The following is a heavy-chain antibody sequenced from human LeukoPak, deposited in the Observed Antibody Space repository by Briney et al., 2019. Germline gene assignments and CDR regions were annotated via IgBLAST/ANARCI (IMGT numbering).Heavy chain of an antibody. Sequence: GGSLRLSCAASGFTFSSYWMSWVRQAPGKGLEWVANIKQDGSEKYYVDSVKGRFTISRDNAKNSLYLQMNSLRAEDTAVYYCARRSYCSGGSCYLSGCPSYYFDYWGQGTLVTVSS. CDR1: GFTFSSYW. CDR3: ARRSYCSGGSCYLSGCPSYYFDY. J-gene: IGHJ4*02. D-gene: IGHD2-15*01. V-gene: IGHV3-7*01. CDR2: IKQDGSEK.